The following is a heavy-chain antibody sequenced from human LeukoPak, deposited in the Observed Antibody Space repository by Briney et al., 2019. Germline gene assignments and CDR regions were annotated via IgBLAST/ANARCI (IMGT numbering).Heavy chain of an antibody. Sequence: GASVKVSCKASGGTFSSYAISWVRQAPGQGLEWMGRIIPILGIANYAQKFQGRVTITADKSTSTAYMELSSLRSEDTAVYYCARGGLRDCRDGYNCYFDYWGQGTLVTVSS. D-gene: IGHD5-24*01. CDR3: ARGGLRDCRDGYNCYFDY. CDR1: GGTFSSYA. V-gene: IGHV1-69*04. J-gene: IGHJ4*02. CDR2: IIPILGIA.